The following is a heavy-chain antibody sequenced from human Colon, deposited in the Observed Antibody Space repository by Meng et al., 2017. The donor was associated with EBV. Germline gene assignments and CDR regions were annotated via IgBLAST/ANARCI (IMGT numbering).Heavy chain of an antibody. CDR3: ASSDCSGGTCYLDC. CDR2: INHVGST. D-gene: IGHD2-15*01. J-gene: IGHJ4*02. Sequence: QVQPLQWGAGPLKPADPLPPSCPVCGGSFVDSYWTWIRQPPGKGLEWIGEINHVGSTTYNPSLKSRVTISVDTSKNQFSLKLSSVTAADAAVYYCASSDCSGGTCYLDCWGQGTLVTVSS. V-gene: IGHV4-34*01. CDR1: GGSFVDSY.